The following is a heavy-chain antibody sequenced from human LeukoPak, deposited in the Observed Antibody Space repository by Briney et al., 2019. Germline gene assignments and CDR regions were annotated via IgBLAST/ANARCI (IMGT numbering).Heavy chain of an antibody. CDR3: AYNRNFALDN. V-gene: IGHV4/OR15-8*02. Sequence: PSETLSLTCAVSGASVDSHSWWSWVRQPPGKGLEWIGEIYRNGAANYKPSLKSRVTMSIDTSKNYFSLKLTSVTAADTAVYYCAYNRNFALDNWGQGTLVTVSS. D-gene: IGHD1-14*01. CDR2: IYRNGAA. J-gene: IGHJ4*02. CDR1: GASVDSHSW.